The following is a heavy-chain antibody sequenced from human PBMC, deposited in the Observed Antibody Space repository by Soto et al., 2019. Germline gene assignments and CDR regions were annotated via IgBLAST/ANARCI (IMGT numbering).Heavy chain of an antibody. CDR1: RFVFSSYA. J-gene: IGHJ4*01. CDR2: ISGSGGTT. D-gene: IGHD5-18*01. V-gene: IGHV3-23*01. CDR3: AKDRDGYTNERCDY. Sequence: GGSLRLSCAASRFVFSSYAMNWVRQAPGKGLEWVSVISGSGGTTYYADSEKGRFTISRDNSTNTLYLQMNSLRAEDTAVYYCAKDRDGYTNERCDYWSQGALDTVSS.